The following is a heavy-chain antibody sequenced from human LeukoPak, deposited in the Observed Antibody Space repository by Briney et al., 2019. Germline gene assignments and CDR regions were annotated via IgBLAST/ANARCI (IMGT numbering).Heavy chain of an antibody. V-gene: IGHV1-24*01. D-gene: IGHD2-8*02. CDR1: GYTLTELS. J-gene: IGHJ4*02. CDR3: ATLESILVPYFDY. CDR2: FDPEDDET. Sequence: ASVTVSCTVSGYTLTELSMHWVRQAPGKGLEWMGGFDPEDDETISAQRFQGRVTMTEDTSTDTAYMELSGLRSEDTAVYFCATLESILVPYFDYWGQGTLVTVSS.